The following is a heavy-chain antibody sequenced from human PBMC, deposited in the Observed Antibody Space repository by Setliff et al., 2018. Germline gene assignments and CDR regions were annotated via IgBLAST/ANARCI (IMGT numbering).Heavy chain of an antibody. CDR1: GYSFTGYY. V-gene: IGHV1-46*01. CDR3: ARGGMAAAGRKGVFEY. CDR2: IHTGGGSA. Sequence: GASVKVSCKASGYSFTGYYMHWVRQAPGQGLEWMGIIHTGGGSASYAQKFQGRVTMTSDTSTSTLYMEVNSVRSDDTAIYYCARGGMAAAGRKGVFEYWGQGTQVTVS. J-gene: IGHJ4*02. D-gene: IGHD6-13*01.